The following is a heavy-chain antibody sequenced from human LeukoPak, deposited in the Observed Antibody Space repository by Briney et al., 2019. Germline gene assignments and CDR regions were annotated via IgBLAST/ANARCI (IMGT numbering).Heavy chain of an antibody. CDR1: GFTISSYG. CDR3: AKDFSLFFYDSSSSYPPYFDY. Sequence: GGSLRLSCAASGFTISSYGMHWVRQAPGKGLEWVAFIRYDGSNKYYADSVKGRFTISRDNSKNTLYLQMNSLRAEDTAVYYCAKDFSLFFYDSSSSYPPYFDYWGQGTLVTVSS. J-gene: IGHJ4*02. CDR2: IRYDGSNK. D-gene: IGHD3-22*01. V-gene: IGHV3-30*02.